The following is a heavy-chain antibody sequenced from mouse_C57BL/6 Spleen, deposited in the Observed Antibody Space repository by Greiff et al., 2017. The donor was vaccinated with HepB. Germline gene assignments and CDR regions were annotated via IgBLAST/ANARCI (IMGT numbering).Heavy chain of an antibody. CDR3: ARDYYGSSYPIAY. Sequence: DVMLVESGGGLVKPGGSLKLSCAASGFTFSDYGMHWVRQAPEKGLEWVAYISSGSSTIYYADTVKGRFTISRDNAKNTLVLQMTSLRSEDTAMYYCARDYYGSSYPIAYWGQGTLVTVSA. J-gene: IGHJ3*01. D-gene: IGHD1-1*01. V-gene: IGHV5-17*01. CDR1: GFTFSDYG. CDR2: ISSGSSTI.